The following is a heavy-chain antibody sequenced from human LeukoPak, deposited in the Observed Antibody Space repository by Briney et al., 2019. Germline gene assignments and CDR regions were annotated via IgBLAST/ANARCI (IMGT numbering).Heavy chain of an antibody. V-gene: IGHV3-23*01. CDR1: GLTFNNYA. J-gene: IGHJ4*02. CDR3: ANDFDH. CDR2: ISGSDDNT. Sequence: SGGSLRLSCAASGLTFNNYAMSWVRQAPGKGLEWVSTISGSDDNTYYADSAKGRFTISRDISKNTLYLQMNSLRADDTAVYYCANDFDHWGQGTLVTVSS.